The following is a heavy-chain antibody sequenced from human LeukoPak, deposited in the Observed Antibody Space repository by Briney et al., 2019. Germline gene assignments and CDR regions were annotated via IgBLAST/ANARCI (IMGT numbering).Heavy chain of an antibody. J-gene: IGHJ4*02. CDR1: GGTFSSYA. CDR3: ARVVTPYYYDSSGYYSRPLNY. V-gene: IGHV1-69*13. CDR2: IIPIFGTA. Sequence: GASVEVSCKASGGTFSSYAISWVRQAPGQGLEWMGGIIPIFGTANYAQKFQGRVTITADESTSTAYMELSSLRSEDTAVYYCARVVTPYYYDSSGYYSRPLNYWGQGTLVTVSS. D-gene: IGHD3-22*01.